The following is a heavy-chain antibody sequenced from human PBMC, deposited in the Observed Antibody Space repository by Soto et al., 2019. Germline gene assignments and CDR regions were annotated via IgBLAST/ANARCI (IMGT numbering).Heavy chain of an antibody. CDR1: GGSFSGYY. Sequence: SETLSLTCAVYGGSFSGYYWNWIRQPPGKGLEWIGEINHSGSTNYNPSLKSRVTVSVDTSKNQFSLKLSSVTAADTAIYYCARGPPHHYWGQGTLVTVSS. J-gene: IGHJ4*02. CDR3: ARGPPHHY. CDR2: INHSGST. V-gene: IGHV4-34*01.